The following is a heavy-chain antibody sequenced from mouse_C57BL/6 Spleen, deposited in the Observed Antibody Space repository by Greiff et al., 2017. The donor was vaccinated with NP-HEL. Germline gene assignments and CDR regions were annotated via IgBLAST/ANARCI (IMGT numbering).Heavy chain of an antibody. V-gene: IGHV1-52*01. J-gene: IGHJ3*01. Sequence: QVQLQQPGAELVRPGSSVKLSCKASGYTFTSYWMHWVKQRPIQGLEWIGNIDPSDSETHYNQKFKDKATLTVDKSSSTAYMQLSSLTSEDSAVYYCATRVGDKGLFAYWGQGTLVTVSA. D-gene: IGHD3-3*01. CDR2: IDPSDSET. CDR1: GYTFTSYW. CDR3: ATRVGDKGLFAY.